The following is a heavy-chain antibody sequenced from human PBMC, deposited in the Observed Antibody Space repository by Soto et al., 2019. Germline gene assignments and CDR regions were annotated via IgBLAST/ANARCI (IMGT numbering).Heavy chain of an antibody. CDR3: AVEGAASKRGFYFDY. Sequence: SVKVSCKASGGTFSSYAISWVRQAPGQGLEWMGGIIPIFGTANYAQKFQGRVTITADESTSTAYMELSSLRSEGTAVYYCAVEGAASKRGFYFDYWGRGTLVTVSS. CDR1: GGTFSSYA. J-gene: IGHJ4*02. CDR2: IIPIFGTA. V-gene: IGHV1-69*13. D-gene: IGHD2-15*01.